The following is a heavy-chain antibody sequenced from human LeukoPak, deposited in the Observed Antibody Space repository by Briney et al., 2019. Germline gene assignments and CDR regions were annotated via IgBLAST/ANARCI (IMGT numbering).Heavy chain of an antibody. CDR1: GGSFSSEA. D-gene: IGHD2-15*01. V-gene: IGHV1-69*05. Sequence: SVKISCKAFGGSFSSEAISWVRQAPGQGLEWMGGIIPIFGTANYAQKFQGRVTITTDESTSTAYMEVSSRRSEDTAVYYCGRKAGDCGGNSCYSIDYWGQGTLVTVSS. CDR3: GRKAGDCGGNSCYSIDY. CDR2: IIPIFGTA. J-gene: IGHJ4*02.